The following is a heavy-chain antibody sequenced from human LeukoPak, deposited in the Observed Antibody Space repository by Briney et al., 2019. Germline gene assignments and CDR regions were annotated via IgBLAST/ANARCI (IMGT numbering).Heavy chain of an antibody. CDR2: IYYSGST. CDR1: GGSISSGGYY. Sequence: PSQTLSLTRTVSGGSISSGGYYWSWIRQHPGKGLEWIGYIYYSGSTYYNPSLKSRVTISVDTSKNQFSLKLSSVTAADTAVYYCARGYPYRENGMDVWGQGTTVTVSS. D-gene: IGHD1-26*01. J-gene: IGHJ6*02. V-gene: IGHV4-31*03. CDR3: ARGYPYRENGMDV.